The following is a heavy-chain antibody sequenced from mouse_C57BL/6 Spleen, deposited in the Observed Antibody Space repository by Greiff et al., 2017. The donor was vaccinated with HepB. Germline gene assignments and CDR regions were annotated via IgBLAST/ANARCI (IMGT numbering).Heavy chain of an antibody. V-gene: IGHV1-82*01. CDR1: GYAFSSSW. CDR3: ARDSHYAMDY. J-gene: IGHJ4*01. D-gene: IGHD2-12*01. Sequence: VQLQQSGPELVKPGASVKISCKASGYAFSSSWMNWVKQRPGKGLEWIGRIYPGDGDTNYNGKFKGKATLTAAKSSSTAYMQLSSLTSEDSAVYFCARDSHYAMDYWGQGTSVTVSS. CDR2: IYPGDGDT.